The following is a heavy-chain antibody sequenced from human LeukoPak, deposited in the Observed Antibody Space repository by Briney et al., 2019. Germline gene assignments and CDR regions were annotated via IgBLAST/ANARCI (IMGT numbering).Heavy chain of an antibody. CDR2: INSDGSTT. J-gene: IGHJ4*02. Sequence: GGSLRLSCAASGFTFGAFWIHWVRQTPGKGLVWVSAINSDGSTTNYADSVLGRFTISRDNARNTVYLQMDSLRAEDTAVYYCARGVDYGDYEDGEYWGQGTLVTVSS. CDR3: ARGVDYGDYEDGEY. V-gene: IGHV3-74*01. D-gene: IGHD4-17*01. CDR1: GFTFGAFW.